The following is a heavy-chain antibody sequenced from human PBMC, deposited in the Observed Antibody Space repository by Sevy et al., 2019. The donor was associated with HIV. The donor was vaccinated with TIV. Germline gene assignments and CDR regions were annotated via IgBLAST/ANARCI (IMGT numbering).Heavy chain of an antibody. CDR1: GFTFSDYY. J-gene: IGHJ4*02. CDR2: ISSSGSTI. V-gene: IGHV3-11*01. Sequence: GGSLRLSCAASGFTFSDYYMSWIRQAPGKGLEWVSYISSSGSTIYYADSVKRRFTISRDNAKNSLYLQMNSLRAEDTAVYYCARDQGIAAAGNLYFDYWGQGTLVTVSS. CDR3: ARDQGIAAAGNLYFDY. D-gene: IGHD6-13*01.